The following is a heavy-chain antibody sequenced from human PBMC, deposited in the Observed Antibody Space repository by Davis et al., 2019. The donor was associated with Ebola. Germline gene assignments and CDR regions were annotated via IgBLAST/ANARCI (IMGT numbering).Heavy chain of an antibody. J-gene: IGHJ6*02. CDR1: GDSVSSNSAA. V-gene: IGHV6-1*01. Sequence: SQTLSLTCAISGDSVSSNSAAWNWIRQSPSRGLEWLGRTYYRSKWYNDYAVSVKSRITINPDTSKNQFSLQLNSVTPEDTAVYYCARGSSGWYAYYYYGMDVWGQGTTVTVSS. CDR2: TYYRSKWYN. CDR3: ARGSSGWYAYYYYGMDV. D-gene: IGHD6-19*01.